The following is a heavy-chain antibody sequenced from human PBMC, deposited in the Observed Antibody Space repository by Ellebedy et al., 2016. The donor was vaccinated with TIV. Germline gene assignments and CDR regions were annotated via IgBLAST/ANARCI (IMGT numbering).Heavy chain of an antibody. J-gene: IGHJ5*02. Sequence: ASVKVSXKAAGYTFTNYGITWVRQAPGQGLEWMGWISANNGVTKYVDKFQGRVTMTTDTPTSTAYMELRSLRSDDTATYYCARVDILTGYYFFDPWGQGTLVTVSS. V-gene: IGHV1-18*01. D-gene: IGHD3-9*01. CDR3: ARVDILTGYYFFDP. CDR2: ISANNGVT. CDR1: GYTFTNYG.